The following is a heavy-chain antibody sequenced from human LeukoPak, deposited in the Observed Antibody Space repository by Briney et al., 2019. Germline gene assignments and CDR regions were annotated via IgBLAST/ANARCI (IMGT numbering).Heavy chain of an antibody. J-gene: IGHJ5*02. Sequence: PGGSLRLSCAASGFTFSSYAMSWVRQAPGKGLEWVSAISGSGGSTYYADPVKGRFTISRDNSKNTLYLQMNSLGAEDTAVYYCAKEGLVVTATPLWFDPWGQGTLVTVSS. CDR2: ISGSGGST. CDR1: GFTFSSYA. D-gene: IGHD2-21*02. V-gene: IGHV3-23*01. CDR3: AKEGLVVTATPLWFDP.